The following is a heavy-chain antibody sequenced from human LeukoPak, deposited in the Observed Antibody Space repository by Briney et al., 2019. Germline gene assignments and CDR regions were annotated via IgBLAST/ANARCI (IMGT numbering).Heavy chain of an antibody. CDR2: ISSSGSTI. CDR1: GSTFSNYE. Sequence: GGSLRLSCAVPGSTFSNYEINWVRQAPGKGLEWISYISSSGSTIYYADSVKGRFTISRDNAKNSLYLQMNSLRAEDTAIYYCASRPYGFLGPFDYGGQGTRVTVSS. CDR3: ASRPYGFLGPFDY. D-gene: IGHD3/OR15-3a*01. J-gene: IGHJ4*02. V-gene: IGHV3-48*03.